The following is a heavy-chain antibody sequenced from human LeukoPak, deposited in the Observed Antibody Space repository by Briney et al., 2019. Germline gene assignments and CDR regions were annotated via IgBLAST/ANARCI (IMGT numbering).Heavy chain of an antibody. CDR1: GGTFSGYA. J-gene: IGHJ4*02. CDR2: IIPIFGTA. CDR3: ASSIADFYGSGSPLDY. V-gene: IGHV1-69*05. Sequence: SVKVSCKASGGTFSGYAISWVRQAPGQGLEWMGGIIPIFGTANYAQKFQGRVTITTDESTSTAYMELSSLRSEDTAVYYCASSIADFYGSGSPLDYWGQGTLVTVSS. D-gene: IGHD3-10*01.